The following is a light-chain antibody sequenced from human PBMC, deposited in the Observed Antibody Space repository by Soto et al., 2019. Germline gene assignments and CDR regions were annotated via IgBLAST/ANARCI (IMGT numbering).Light chain of an antibody. Sequence: VLTEPASVFGSPGQSIPLSSTGTSRDVVGNNYVSWFRHHPGKAPNLKIYEVSSRPSGVTNRFSGSKSGNTASLTISGLQAEDEADYYCSSYTTSHTLVFGTGTKVTV. CDR3: SSYTTSHTLV. J-gene: IGLJ1*01. V-gene: IGLV2-14*01. CDR2: EVS. CDR1: SRDVVGNNY.